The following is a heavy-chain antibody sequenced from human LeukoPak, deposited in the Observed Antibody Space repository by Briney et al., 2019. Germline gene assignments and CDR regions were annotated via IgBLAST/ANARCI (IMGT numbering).Heavy chain of an antibody. CDR1: GYSISSGYY. V-gene: IGHV4-38-2*01. CDR3: ARRGYCGGDCRFDY. J-gene: IGHJ4*02. CDR2: IYHNDNP. Sequence: ASETLSLTCAVSGYSISSGYYWGWIRQPPGKGLEWIGSIYHNDNPYYNASLKSRVTLSVDTAKNQFSLELSSVTAADTAVYYCARRGYCGGDCRFDYWGQGTLVTVSS. D-gene: IGHD2-21*01.